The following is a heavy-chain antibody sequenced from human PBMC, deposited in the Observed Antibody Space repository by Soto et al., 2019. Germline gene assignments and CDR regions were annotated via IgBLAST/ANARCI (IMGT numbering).Heavy chain of an antibody. J-gene: IGHJ6*02. V-gene: IGHV4-59*08. CDR1: GGSISSYY. D-gene: IGHD2-2*01. CDR3: ARHPGYCGGSSCYGYYTMDV. Sequence: SETLSLTCAVSGGSISSYYWSWIRQPPGKGLEWIGYIFYSGSTNYNPSLESRVTISVDTPKNQFSLELSSVTAADTAVYSCARHPGYCGGSSCYGYYTMDVWGQGTTVTVSS. CDR2: IFYSGST.